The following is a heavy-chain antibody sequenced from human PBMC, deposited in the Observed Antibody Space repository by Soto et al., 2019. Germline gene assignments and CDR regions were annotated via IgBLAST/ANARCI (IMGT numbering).Heavy chain of an antibody. CDR2: INWNSGTI. Sequence: EVQVAESGGGSVQPGRSLSLSCEASGFSFDEYAMHWVRQVPGKGLERVSSINWNSGTIGYADPVRGRLTISRDNAKNSLQLQMTRLTPEDPAFYYCATVTKYGSSGVWSVVAYWGQG. CDR1: GFSFDEYA. D-gene: IGHD4-17*01. CDR3: ATVTKYGSSGVWSVVAY. J-gene: IGHJ4*02. V-gene: IGHV3-9*01.